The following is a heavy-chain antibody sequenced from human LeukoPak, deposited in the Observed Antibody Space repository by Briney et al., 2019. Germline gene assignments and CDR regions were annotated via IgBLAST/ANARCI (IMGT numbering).Heavy chain of an antibody. V-gene: IGHV4-31*03. J-gene: IGHJ5*02. CDR2: IYYSGST. CDR1: GGSISSGGCY. CDR3: ARDRGCSSTSCYPLDNWFDP. Sequence: SETLSLTCTVSGGSISSGGCYWSWIRQHPGKGLEWIGYIYYSGSTYYNPSLKSRVTISVDTSKNQFSLKLSSVTAADTAVYYCARDRGCSSTSCYPLDNWFDPWGQGTLVTVSS. D-gene: IGHD2-2*01.